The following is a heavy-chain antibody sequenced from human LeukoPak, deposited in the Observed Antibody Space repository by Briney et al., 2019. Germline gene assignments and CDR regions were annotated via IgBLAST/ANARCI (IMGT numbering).Heavy chain of an antibody. CDR2: INPNSGGT. Sequence: ASVKVSCKASGYTFTGYYMHWVRQAPGQGLEWMGRINPNSGGTNYAQKFQGRVTMTRDTSISTAYMELSRLRSDDTAVYYCARDSYYDSSGETSPDDYWGQGTLVTVSS. D-gene: IGHD3-22*01. CDR1: GYTFTGYY. J-gene: IGHJ4*02. V-gene: IGHV1-2*06. CDR3: ARDSYYDSSGETSPDDY.